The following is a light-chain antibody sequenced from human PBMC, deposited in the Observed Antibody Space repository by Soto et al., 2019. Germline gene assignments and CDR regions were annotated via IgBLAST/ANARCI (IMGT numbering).Light chain of an antibody. CDR3: SSYAGSNNVV. CDR1: SSDVGGYNY. J-gene: IGLJ3*02. Sequence: QSALTQPPSASGSPGQLVTISCTGTSSDVGGYNYVSWYQQHPGKAPKLMIYEVYKRPSGVPDRFSGSKSGNTASLFVSGLQAEDEADYFCSSYAGSNNVVFGGGTKLTVL. V-gene: IGLV2-8*01. CDR2: EVY.